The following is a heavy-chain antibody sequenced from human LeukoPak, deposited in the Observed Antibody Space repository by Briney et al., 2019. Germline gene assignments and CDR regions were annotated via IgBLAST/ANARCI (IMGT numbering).Heavy chain of an antibody. CDR3: ARDPYRYNWNCRWFDH. CDR2: ISAYNGNT. V-gene: IGHV1-18*01. J-gene: IGHJ5*02. CDR1: GYTFTSYG. Sequence: GASVKVSCKASGYTFTSYGISWVRQAPGQGLEWMGWISAYNGNTNYVQKLQGRVTMTTDTSTSTASMELRNLRSDDTAVYYCARDPYRYNWNCRWFDHWGQGTLVTVSS. D-gene: IGHD1-20*01.